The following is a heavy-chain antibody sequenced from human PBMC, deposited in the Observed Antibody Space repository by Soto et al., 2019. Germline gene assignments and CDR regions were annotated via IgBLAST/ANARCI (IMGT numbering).Heavy chain of an antibody. CDR2: ISSSSSTI. CDR3: ARDRGYCSGGSCYSEFGY. Sequence: EVQLVESGGGLVQPGGSLRLSCAASGFTFSSYSMNWVRQAPGKGLEWVSYISSSSSTIYYADSVKGRFTISRDNAKNSLYLQMNSLRAEDTAVYYCARDRGYCSGGSCYSEFGYWGQGTLVTVSS. CDR1: GFTFSSYS. J-gene: IGHJ4*02. V-gene: IGHV3-48*01. D-gene: IGHD2-15*01.